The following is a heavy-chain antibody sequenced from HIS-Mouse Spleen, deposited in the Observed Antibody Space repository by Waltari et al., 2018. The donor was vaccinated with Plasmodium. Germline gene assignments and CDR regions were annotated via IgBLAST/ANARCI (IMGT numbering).Heavy chain of an antibody. V-gene: IGHV4-34*01. Sequence: QVQLQQWGAGLLKPSETLSLTCAVYGGSFTGYYWSWIRQPPGKGLEWMGEINHSGRTNYNPSLKSRVTISVDTSKNQFSLKLSSVTAADTAVYYCARGRVLGTSSGYFDLWGRGTLVTVSS. CDR1: GGSFTGYY. J-gene: IGHJ2*01. CDR2: INHSGRT. D-gene: IGHD3-10*01. CDR3: ARGRVLGTSSGYFDL.